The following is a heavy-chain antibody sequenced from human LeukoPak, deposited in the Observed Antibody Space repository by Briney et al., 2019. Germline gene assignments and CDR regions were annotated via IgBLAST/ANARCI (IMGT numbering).Heavy chain of an antibody. CDR1: GGSISSSSYY. CDR3: ARVTSRLGVCDY. V-gene: IGHV4-39*07. Sequence: SETLSLTCTVSGGSISSSSYYWGWIRQPPGKGLEWIGSIYTSGSTNYNPSLKSRVTISVDTSKNQFSLKLRSVTAADTAVYYCARVTSRLGVCDYWGQGSLVTVSS. CDR2: IYTSGST. D-gene: IGHD2-8*01. J-gene: IGHJ4*02.